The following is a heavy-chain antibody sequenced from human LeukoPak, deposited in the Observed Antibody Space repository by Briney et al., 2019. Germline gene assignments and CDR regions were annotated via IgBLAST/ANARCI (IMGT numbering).Heavy chain of an antibody. D-gene: IGHD3-22*01. CDR2: INPSGGST. V-gene: IGHV1-46*01. CDR1: GYTFTSYY. CDR3: ARSPPYYDSSGYIMDY. J-gene: IGHJ4*02. Sequence: ASVKVSCKASGYTFTSYYMHWVRQAPGQGLEWMGIINPSGGSTSYAQKFQGRVTMTRDTSTSTVYMELSSLRSEDTAVYYCARSPPYYDSSGYIMDYGGKETLVTVSS.